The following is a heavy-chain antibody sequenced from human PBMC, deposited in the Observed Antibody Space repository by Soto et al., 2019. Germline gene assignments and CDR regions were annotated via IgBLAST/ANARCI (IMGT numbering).Heavy chain of an antibody. D-gene: IGHD1-1*01. V-gene: IGHV3-30-3*01. Sequence: QVQLVESGGGLVQPGKSLRLSCAASGLNFNGYFMHWVRQAPGKGLEWVAVISSDGSNKYYADSVTGRFTISRDNSKKTLYLQMSSLKPDDTAGYSCAGGQLWFDPWGQGTLVTVSS. CDR3: AGGQLWFDP. J-gene: IGHJ5*02. CDR1: GLNFNGYF. CDR2: ISSDGSNK.